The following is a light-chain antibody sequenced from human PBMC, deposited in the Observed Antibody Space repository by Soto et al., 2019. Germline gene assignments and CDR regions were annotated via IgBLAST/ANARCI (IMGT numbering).Light chain of an antibody. CDR2: GAS. V-gene: IGKV3-15*01. CDR3: QQYNNWPPLYS. Sequence: ETVMTQSPATLSVSPGEGATLSCRASESVTNKLAWYQQKPGQAPRLLIYGASTRATDIPASFSGSGSGTEFTLTISSLQSEDFAVYYCQQYNNWPPLYSFGQGTKLEIK. J-gene: IGKJ2*01. CDR1: ESVTNK.